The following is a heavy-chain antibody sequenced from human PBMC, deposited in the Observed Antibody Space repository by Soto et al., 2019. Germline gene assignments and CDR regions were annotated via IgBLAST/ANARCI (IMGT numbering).Heavy chain of an antibody. CDR3: AKYRRTEAEGFTLDY. CDR1: GYSINNYY. V-gene: IGHV4-59*01. CDR2: IYYTGST. J-gene: IGHJ4*02. Sequence: SETALTCTVSGYSINNYYWSWIRQPPGKRLEWIGYIYYTGSTTYNPSLESRVTMSVDTSKNQFSLKLGSVNAADTAVYYCAKYRRTEAEGFTLDYWGRGTLVTVSS. D-gene: IGHD6-13*01.